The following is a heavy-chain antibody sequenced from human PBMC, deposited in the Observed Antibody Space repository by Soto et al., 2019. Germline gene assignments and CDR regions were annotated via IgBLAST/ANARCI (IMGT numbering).Heavy chain of an antibody. CDR3: AREDSIIIPAVSDF. V-gene: IGHV3-21*01. D-gene: IGHD2-2*01. J-gene: IGHJ4*02. CDR2: ISKSDYT. CDR1: GFAFNNYG. Sequence: GGSLRLSCTVSGFAFNNYGINWVRQAPGKGLEWVSSISKSDYTYYSDSVTGRFTISRDNAKNSVSLQMNTLRVEDTAVYYCAREDSIIIPAVSDFWGEGTLVTVSS.